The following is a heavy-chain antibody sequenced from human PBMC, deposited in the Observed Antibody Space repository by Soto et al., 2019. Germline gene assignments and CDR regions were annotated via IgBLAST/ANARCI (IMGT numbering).Heavy chain of an antibody. CDR1: GYSFPSYW. CDR3: AISAAALYYFAS. J-gene: IGHJ4*02. CDR2: IYPGDSDT. V-gene: IGHV5-51*01. Sequence: GEFLKISCKGSGYSFPSYWIAWVRQMPGKGLDWMGIIYPGDSDTRYSPSFQGQVTISADKSIRTAYLQWSSLKASDTAMYYCAISAAALYYFASWGQGTLVPVSS. D-gene: IGHD6-13*01.